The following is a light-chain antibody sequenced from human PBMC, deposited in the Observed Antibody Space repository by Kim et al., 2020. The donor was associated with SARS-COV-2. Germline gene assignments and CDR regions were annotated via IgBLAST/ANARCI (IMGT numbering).Light chain of an antibody. CDR3: QQYNNWPPLYT. CDR2: GAS. J-gene: IGKJ2*01. Sequence: EIVMTQSPATLSVSPGERATLSCRASQSVSSNLAWYQQKPGQAPRLLIYGASTRATGIPARFSGSGSGTEFTLIISSLQSEDFAVYYCQQYNNWPPLYTFGQGTKLEI. CDR1: QSVSSN. V-gene: IGKV3-15*01.